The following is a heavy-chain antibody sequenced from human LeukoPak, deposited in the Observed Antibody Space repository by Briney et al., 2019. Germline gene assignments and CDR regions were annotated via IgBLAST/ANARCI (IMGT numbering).Heavy chain of an antibody. CDR2: ISGSGGST. V-gene: IGHV3-23*01. CDR3: ANSLAVTGLFDY. J-gene: IGHJ4*02. Sequence: GGSLRLSCAASGFTFSSYAMSWVRQAPGKGLEWVSVISGSGGSTYYAGSVKGRFTISRDNSKNTLYLQMNSLRADDTAVYYCANSLAVTGLFDYWGQGSLVTVSS. CDR1: GFTFSSYA. D-gene: IGHD6-19*01.